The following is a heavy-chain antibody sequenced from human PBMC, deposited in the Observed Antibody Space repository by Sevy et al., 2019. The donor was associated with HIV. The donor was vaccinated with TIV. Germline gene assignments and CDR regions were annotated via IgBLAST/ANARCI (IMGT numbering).Heavy chain of an antibody. CDR2: INTNTGNP. CDR3: ARFTGGDYVWGGYRGGYFDY. V-gene: IGHV7-4-1*02. J-gene: IGHJ4*02. Sequence: ASVKVSCKASGYTFTSYAMNWVRQAPGQGLEWMGWINTNTGNPTYAQGFTGRFVFSLDTSVSTAYLQISSLKAEDTAVYYCARFTGGDYVWGGYRGGYFDYWGQGTLVTVSS. D-gene: IGHD3-16*02. CDR1: GYTFTSYA.